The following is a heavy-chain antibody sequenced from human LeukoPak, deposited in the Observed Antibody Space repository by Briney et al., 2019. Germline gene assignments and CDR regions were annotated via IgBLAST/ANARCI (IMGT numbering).Heavy chain of an antibody. CDR1: GGSFSGYY. Sequence: ASETLSLTCAVYGGSFSGYYWSWIRQPPGKGLEWIGGINHSGSTNYNPSLKSRVTISVDTSKNQFSLKLSSVTAADTAVYYCARHGRGGYFDWLNYYYMDVWGKGTTVTISS. CDR3: ARHGRGGYFDWLNYYYMDV. D-gene: IGHD3-9*01. V-gene: IGHV4-34*01. CDR2: INHSGST. J-gene: IGHJ6*03.